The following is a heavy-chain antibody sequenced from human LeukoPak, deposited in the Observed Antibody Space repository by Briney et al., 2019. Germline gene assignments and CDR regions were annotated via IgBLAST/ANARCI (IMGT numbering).Heavy chain of an antibody. J-gene: IGHJ5*02. CDR1: GYTFTSYD. CDR3: AKAGIVATMNADWFDP. CDR2: MNPNSGNT. D-gene: IGHD5-12*01. Sequence: ASVKVSCKASGYTFTSYDINWVRQATGQGLEWMGWMNPNSGNTGYAQKFQGRVTMTRDTSISTAHMELSSLRSEDTAVYYCAKAGIVATMNADWFDPWGQGTLVTVSS. V-gene: IGHV1-8*01.